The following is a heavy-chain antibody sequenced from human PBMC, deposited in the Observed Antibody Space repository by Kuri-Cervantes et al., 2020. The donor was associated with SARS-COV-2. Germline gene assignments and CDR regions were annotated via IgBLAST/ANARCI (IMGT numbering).Heavy chain of an antibody. J-gene: IGHJ4*02. CDR3: ARGNSSSGFDY. CDR2: IYYSGST. V-gene: IGHV4-61*01. Sequence: GSLRLSCTVSGGSISSGSYYWSWIRQPPGKGLEWIGYIYYSGSTNYNPSLKSRVTISVDTSKNQFSLKLSSVTAADTAVYYCARGNSSSGFDYWGQGTLVTVSS. D-gene: IGHD6-6*01. CDR1: GGSISSGSYY.